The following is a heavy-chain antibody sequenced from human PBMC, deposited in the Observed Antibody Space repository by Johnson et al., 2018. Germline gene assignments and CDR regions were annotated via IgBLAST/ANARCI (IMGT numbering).Heavy chain of an antibody. CDR3: AKDQYDSPLRYFQH. Sequence: VQLVESGGGVVQPGRSLRLSCAASGFTFDDYAMHWVRQAPGKGLEWVSGISWNSGSIGYADSVKGRFTISRDNAKNSLYLQMNSLRAEDTALYYCAKDQYDSPLRYFQHWGQGTLVTVSS. V-gene: IGHV3-9*01. J-gene: IGHJ1*01. CDR2: ISWNSGSI. D-gene: IGHD2/OR15-2a*01. CDR1: GFTFDDYA.